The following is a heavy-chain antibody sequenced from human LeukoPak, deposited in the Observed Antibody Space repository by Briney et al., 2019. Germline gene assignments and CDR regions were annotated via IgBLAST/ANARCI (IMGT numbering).Heavy chain of an antibody. CDR1: GGSFSGYY. Sequence: SETLSLTCAVYGGSFSGYYWSWIRQPPGKGLEWIGEINHSGSTNYNPFLKSRVTISVDTSKNQFSLKLSSVTAADTAVYYCARGRGVAVAGRGLLFDYWGQGTLVTVSS. CDR3: ARGRGVAVAGRGLLFDY. J-gene: IGHJ4*02. V-gene: IGHV4-34*01. CDR2: INHSGST. D-gene: IGHD6-19*01.